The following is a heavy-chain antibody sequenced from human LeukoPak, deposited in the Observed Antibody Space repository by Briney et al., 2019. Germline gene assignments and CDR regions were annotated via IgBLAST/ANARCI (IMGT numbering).Heavy chain of an antibody. CDR2: IYYSGST. D-gene: IGHD3-22*01. Sequence: PSETLSLTCTVSGGSISSSSYYWGWIRQPPGKGLEWIGSIYYSGSTYYNPSLRSRVTISVDTSKNQFSLKLSSVTAADTAVYYCASDYYDSIENWFDPWGQGTLVTVSS. J-gene: IGHJ5*02. V-gene: IGHV4-39*01. CDR1: GGSISSSSYY. CDR3: ASDYYDSIENWFDP.